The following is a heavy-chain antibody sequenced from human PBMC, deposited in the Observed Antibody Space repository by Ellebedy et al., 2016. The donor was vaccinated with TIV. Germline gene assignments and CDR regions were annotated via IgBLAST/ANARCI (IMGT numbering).Heavy chain of an antibody. D-gene: IGHD4-17*01. CDR3: AREGANGVYNYFDS. J-gene: IGHJ4*02. Sequence: MPGGSLRLSCTVSGASISGDSWTWIRQPAGEGLEWIGRIFTSGSTNFNPSLKSRVTMSLDTSKNQFSLKLSSVTAADTAVYYCAREGANGVYNYFDSWGQGTLVTVSS. CDR2: IFTSGST. V-gene: IGHV4-4*07. CDR1: GASISGDS.